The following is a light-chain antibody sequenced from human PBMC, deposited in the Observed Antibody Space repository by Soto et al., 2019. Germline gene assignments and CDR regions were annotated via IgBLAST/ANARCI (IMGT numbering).Light chain of an antibody. V-gene: IGKV3-20*01. Sequence: EIVLTQSPDTLSVSPGERATLSCRASQSVSSNYLAWYQQKPGQAPRVLISGASARATGIPDRFSGSGSGTDFTLTISRLEPEDFAVYYCQQFGSPPLTFGGGTKVENK. CDR3: QQFGSPPLT. J-gene: IGKJ4*01. CDR2: GAS. CDR1: QSVSSNY.